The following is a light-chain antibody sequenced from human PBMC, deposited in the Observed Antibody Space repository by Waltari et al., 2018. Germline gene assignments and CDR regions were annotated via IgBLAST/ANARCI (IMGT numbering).Light chain of an antibody. Sequence: DIQMTQSPSSLSASVGDTVTITYQASQGIGNNLNWYQQKPGKAPKLLICRASSLQSGIPSRFSGSGSGTDFTLTISSLQPEDFATYYCQQAYSYPFIFGPGTKLDIK. J-gene: IGKJ3*01. CDR2: RAS. CDR3: QQAYSYPFI. V-gene: IGKV1-NL1*01. CDR1: QGIGNN.